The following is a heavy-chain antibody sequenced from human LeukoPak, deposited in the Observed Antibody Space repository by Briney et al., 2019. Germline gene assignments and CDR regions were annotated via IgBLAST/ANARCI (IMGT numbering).Heavy chain of an antibody. J-gene: IGHJ4*02. V-gene: IGHV1-2*02. CDR2: VNPNSGGT. D-gene: IGHD2-15*01. CDR3: ARATEDLIVPTPATFYYFDY. Sequence: ASVKVSCKASGYTFTGHYLHWVRQAPGQGLGWMGWVNPNSGGTNYAQKFQGRVTMTSDTSIDTAYMELSRLTSDDTAVYYCARATEDLIVPTPATFYYFDYWGQGTLVPVSS. CDR1: GYTFTGHY.